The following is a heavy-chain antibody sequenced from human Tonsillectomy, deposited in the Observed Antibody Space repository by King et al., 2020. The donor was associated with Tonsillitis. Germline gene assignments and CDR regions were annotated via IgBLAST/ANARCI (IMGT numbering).Heavy chain of an antibody. CDR2: INHSGST. Sequence: QLQQWGAGLLKPSETLSLTCDVYGGSFSGYYWSWIRQPPGKGLEWIGEINHSGSTNYNPSLKSRVTISVDTSKNQFSLKLSSVTAADTAVYYCATLGDPVLPWGQGTLVTVSS. J-gene: IGHJ5*02. CDR1: GGSFSGYY. V-gene: IGHV4-34*01. CDR3: ATLGDPVLP. D-gene: IGHD3-16*01.